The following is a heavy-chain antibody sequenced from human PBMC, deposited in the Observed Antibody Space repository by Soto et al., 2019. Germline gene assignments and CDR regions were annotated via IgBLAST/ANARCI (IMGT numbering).Heavy chain of an antibody. V-gene: IGHV3-33*01. CDR1: GFTFSSYG. Sequence: GGSLRLSCAASGFTFSSYGMHWVRQAPGKGLEWVAVILYDGDNKYYEDSVKGRFTISRDNSKNTLYLQMNSLRAEDTAVYYCARDRTSGWFEGYYFDYWGQGTPVTVSS. D-gene: IGHD6-19*01. J-gene: IGHJ4*02. CDR2: ILYDGDNK. CDR3: ARDRTSGWFEGYYFDY.